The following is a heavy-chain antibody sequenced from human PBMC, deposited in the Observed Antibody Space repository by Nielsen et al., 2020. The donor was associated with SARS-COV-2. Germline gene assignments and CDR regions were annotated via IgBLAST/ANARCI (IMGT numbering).Heavy chain of an antibody. Sequence: SVKVSCKASGGTFSSYAISWVRQAPGQGLEWMGGIIPIFGTANYAQKFQGRVTITADESTSTAYMELSSLRSEDTAVYYCARDMGYCTNGVCYGRASYFDYWGQGTLVTVSS. J-gene: IGHJ4*02. CDR3: ARDMGYCTNGVCYGRASYFDY. D-gene: IGHD2-8*01. CDR1: GGTFSSYA. V-gene: IGHV1-69*13. CDR2: IIPIFGTA.